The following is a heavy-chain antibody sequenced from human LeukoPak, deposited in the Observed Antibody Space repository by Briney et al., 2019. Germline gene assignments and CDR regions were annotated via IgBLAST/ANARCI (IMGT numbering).Heavy chain of an antibody. CDR3: AVTTTPHGSGSYYPLMDV. CDR2: ISTTGNT. Sequence: SQTLSLTCTVSAGAMASGNFYWNWIRQPAGKGLEWIGRISTTGNTNYNPSLKSRVTISVDTSKNQFSLRLSSVTAADTAVYYCAVTTTPHGSGSYYPLMDVWGKGTTVTISS. J-gene: IGHJ6*04. V-gene: IGHV4-61*02. CDR1: AGAMASGNFY. D-gene: IGHD3-10*01.